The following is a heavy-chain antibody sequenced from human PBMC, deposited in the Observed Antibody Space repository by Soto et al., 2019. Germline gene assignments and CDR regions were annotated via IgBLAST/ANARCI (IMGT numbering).Heavy chain of an antibody. D-gene: IGHD3-10*01. J-gene: IGHJ6*02. V-gene: IGHV3-33*01. CDR1: GFTFSSYG. Sequence: QVQLVESGGGVVQPGRSLRLSCAASGFTFSSYGMHWVRQAPGKGLEWVAVIWYDGSNKYYADSVKGRFTISRDNSKNTLYLQMNSLRAEDTAVYYCARETGDYGSGYSYGMDVWGQGTTVTVSS. CDR2: IWYDGSNK. CDR3: ARETGDYGSGYSYGMDV.